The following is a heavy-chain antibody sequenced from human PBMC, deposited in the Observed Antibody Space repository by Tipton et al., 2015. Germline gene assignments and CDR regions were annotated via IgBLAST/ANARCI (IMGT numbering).Heavy chain of an antibody. CDR3: ACQDYDSLTRDYQTVDY. V-gene: IGHV4-61*01. D-gene: IGHD3-9*01. J-gene: IGHJ4*02. CDR1: GGSVSSANYY. Sequence: TLSLTCSVSGGSVSSANYYWSWIRQPPGKGLEWIGYISYSGSTHYNPSVKSRVTISLDTSKNQFSLTLNSVTAADTAVYYCACQDYDSLTRDYQTVDYWCQGTLVTVSS. CDR2: ISYSGST.